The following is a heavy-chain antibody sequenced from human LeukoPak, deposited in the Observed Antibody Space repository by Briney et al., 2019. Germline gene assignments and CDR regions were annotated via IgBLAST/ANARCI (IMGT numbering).Heavy chain of an antibody. CDR1: GFTFSSYA. J-gene: IGHJ4*02. CDR3: ARDKTTRWQKYFEY. V-gene: IGHV3-23*01. CDR2: ISGSGSST. Sequence: GGSLRLSCTASGFTFSSYAMNWVRQAPGKGLEWVAGISGSGSSTYDADSAKGRFTISRDNSKNTPYLQMNSLRAEDTAVYYCARDKTTRWQKYFEYWGQGTLVTVSS. D-gene: IGHD1-14*01.